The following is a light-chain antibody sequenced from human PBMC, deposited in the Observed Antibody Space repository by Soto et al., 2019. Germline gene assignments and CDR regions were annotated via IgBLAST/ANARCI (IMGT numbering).Light chain of an antibody. J-gene: IGKJ4*01. CDR3: QKYNSAPLT. Sequence: DVQMTQSPSSLSALVGDRVTITCRASQGIAPYLAWFKQKPGKVPKLLIYATSTLQSGVPSRFSGSGSGTDFTLSINRLQPEDVGTYYCQKYNSAPLTFGGGTQVEIK. CDR1: QGIAPY. CDR2: ATS. V-gene: IGKV1-27*01.